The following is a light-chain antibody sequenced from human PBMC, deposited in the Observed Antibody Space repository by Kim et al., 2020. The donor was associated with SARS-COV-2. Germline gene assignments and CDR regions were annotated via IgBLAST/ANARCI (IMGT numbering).Light chain of an antibody. CDR1: RHNIGAGYE. CDR2: ANN. Sequence: QRHTLPCAGSRHNIGAGYELHCDQQLPATPPNVLYYANNSRPSGVPNRFSGPTSGTSASLAITGHQDEDEADYYCQSYDSSPSAVIFGGGTQLTVL. CDR3: QSYDSSPSAVI. V-gene: IGLV1-40*01. J-gene: IGLJ2*01.